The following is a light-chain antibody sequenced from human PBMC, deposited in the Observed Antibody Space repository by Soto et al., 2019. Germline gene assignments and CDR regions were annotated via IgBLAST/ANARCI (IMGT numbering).Light chain of an antibody. CDR1: QSSSSW. Sequence: DIQMTQSPSTLSASVGDRVPITCRASQSSSSWLAWYQQKPGKAPKLLIYDASSLESGVPSRFSGSGSGTEFTLTISSLQPDDFATYYCHPYNSWTFCQGTKVEIK. V-gene: IGKV1-5*01. J-gene: IGKJ1*01. CDR3: HPYNSWT. CDR2: DAS.